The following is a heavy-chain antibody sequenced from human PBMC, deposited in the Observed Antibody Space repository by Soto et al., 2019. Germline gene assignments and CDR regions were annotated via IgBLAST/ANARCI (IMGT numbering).Heavy chain of an antibody. Sequence: QVQLVQSGADVKKPGASVKVSCKAYGYNFTSYGISWVRQAPGQGLEWMGWISPHNDRTKYERRFQNRVTMTTETPTSTVYMELGSLRSDDTAVYYCARDLYYSSGRYFDHDDFDIWGQGTVVTVSS. CDR3: ARDLYYSSGRYFDHDDFDI. CDR2: ISPHNDRT. J-gene: IGHJ3*02. CDR1: GYNFTSYG. V-gene: IGHV1-18*01. D-gene: IGHD6-19*01.